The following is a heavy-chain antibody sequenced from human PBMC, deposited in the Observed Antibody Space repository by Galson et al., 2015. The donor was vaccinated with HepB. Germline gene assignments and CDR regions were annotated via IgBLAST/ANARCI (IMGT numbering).Heavy chain of an antibody. D-gene: IGHD3-22*01. CDR2: INPNSGGT. Sequence: SVKVSCKASGYTFTGYYMHWVRQAPGQGLEWMGRINPNSGGTNYAQKFQGRVTMTRDTSISTAYMELSRLRSDDTAVYYCARDRTYYDGSGDAFDIWGQGTMVTVSS. CDR3: ARDRTYYDGSGDAFDI. J-gene: IGHJ3*02. V-gene: IGHV1-2*06. CDR1: GYTFTGYY.